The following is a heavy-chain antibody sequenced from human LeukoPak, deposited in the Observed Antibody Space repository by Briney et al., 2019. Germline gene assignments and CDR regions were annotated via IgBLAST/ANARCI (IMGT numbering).Heavy chain of an antibody. Sequence: SVKVSCKASGGTFSSYAISWVRQAPGQGLEWMGGIIPIFGTANYAQKFQGRVTITADESTSTAYMELSSLRSEDTAVYYCARGHYGHYPYYYYGMDVWGKGTTVTVSS. J-gene: IGHJ6*04. V-gene: IGHV1-69*01. CDR1: GGTFSSYA. CDR2: IIPIFGTA. D-gene: IGHD4-17*01. CDR3: ARGHYGHYPYYYYGMDV.